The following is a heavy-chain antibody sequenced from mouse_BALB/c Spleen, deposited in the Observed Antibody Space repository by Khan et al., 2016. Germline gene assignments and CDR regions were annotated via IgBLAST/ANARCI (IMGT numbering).Heavy chain of an antibody. J-gene: IGHJ2*01. CDR3: ARTARIKY. D-gene: IGHD1-2*01. V-gene: IGHV3-2*02. CDR1: GYSITSGYG. CDR2: ISYSGST. Sequence: EGQLQESGPGLVKPSQSLSLTCTVTGYSITSGYGWNWIRQFPGNKLEWMGYISYSGSTNYNPSLKSRISITRDTSKNQFFLQLNSVTTEDTATXYCARTARIKYWGQGTTLTVSS.